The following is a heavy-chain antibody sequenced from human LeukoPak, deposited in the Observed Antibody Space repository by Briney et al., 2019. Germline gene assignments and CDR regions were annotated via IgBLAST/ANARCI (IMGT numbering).Heavy chain of an antibody. V-gene: IGHV3-48*01. D-gene: IGHD3-22*01. CDR3: ASWGSSGYSY. CDR2: ISSSSSTI. CDR1: GFTFSSYS. J-gene: IGHJ4*02. Sequence: GGSLRLSCAASGFTFSSYSMNWVRQAPGKGLEWVSYISSSSSTIYYADSVKGRFTISRDNAKNSLYLQMNSLRAEDTAVYYCASWGSSGYSYWGQGTLVTVSS.